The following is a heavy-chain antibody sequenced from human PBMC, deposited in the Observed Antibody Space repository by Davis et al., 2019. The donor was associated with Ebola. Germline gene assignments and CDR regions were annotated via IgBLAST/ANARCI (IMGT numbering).Heavy chain of an antibody. Sequence: SETLSLTCTVSGGSISSSSHYWGWIRQPPGKGLAWIGSIYYSGSTYYNPSLKSRVTISVDTSKNQFSLKLSSVTAADTAVYYCAGRGYFDYWGQGTLVTVSS. CDR2: IYYSGST. CDR3: AGRGYFDY. J-gene: IGHJ4*02. V-gene: IGHV4-39*01. CDR1: GGSISSSSHY.